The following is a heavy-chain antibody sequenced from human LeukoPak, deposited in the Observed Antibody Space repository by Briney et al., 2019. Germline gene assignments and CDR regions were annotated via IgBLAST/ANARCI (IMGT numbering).Heavy chain of an antibody. CDR3: AKPALPGIAAALLDY. V-gene: IGHV3-30*02. Sequence: GGSLRLSCAASGFTFSSYGMHWVRQAPGKGLEWVAFIRYDGSNKYYADSVKGRFTISRDNPKNTLYLQMNSLRAEDTAVYYCAKPALPGIAAALLDYWGQGTLVTVSS. CDR2: IRYDGSNK. CDR1: GFTFSSYG. D-gene: IGHD6-13*01. J-gene: IGHJ4*02.